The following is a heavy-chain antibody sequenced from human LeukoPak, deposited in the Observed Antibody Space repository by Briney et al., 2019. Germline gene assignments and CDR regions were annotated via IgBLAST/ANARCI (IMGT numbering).Heavy chain of an antibody. CDR3: AKDKGPVATTNFDY. V-gene: IGHV3-9*01. J-gene: IGHJ4*02. CDR2: ISWNSGSI. Sequence: GGSLRLSCAASGFTFDDYAMHWVRHAPGKGLEWVSGISWNSGSIGYADSVKGRFTISRDNAKNSLYLQMNSLRAEDTALYYCAKDKGPVATTNFDYWGQGTLVTVSS. CDR1: GFTFDDYA. D-gene: IGHD5-24*01.